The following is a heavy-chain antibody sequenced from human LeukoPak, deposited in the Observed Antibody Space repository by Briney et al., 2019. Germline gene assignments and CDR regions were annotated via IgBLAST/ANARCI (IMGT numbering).Heavy chain of an antibody. V-gene: IGHV3-30-3*01. D-gene: IGHD3-22*01. J-gene: IGHJ4*02. CDR2: ISYDGSNK. Sequence: PGRSLRLSCAASGFTFSSYAMHWVRQAPGKGLVWVAVISYDGSNKYYADSVKGRFTISRDNSKNTLYLQMNSLRAEDTAVYYCARAAGGYYYFLVAYWGQGTLVTVSS. CDR1: GFTFSSYA. CDR3: ARAAGGYYYFLVAY.